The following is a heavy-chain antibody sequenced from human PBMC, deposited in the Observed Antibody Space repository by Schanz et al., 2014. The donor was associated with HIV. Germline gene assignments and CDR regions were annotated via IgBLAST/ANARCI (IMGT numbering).Heavy chain of an antibody. CDR3: AKVGQMGIAAAGGTWFDP. CDR1: GFNVSNNY. CDR2: IWYDGSNK. V-gene: IGHV3-30*02. Sequence: VQLVESGGGLMQPGGSLRLSCAASGFNVSNNYVSWVRQAPGKGLEWVAVIWYDGSNKYYADSVKGRFTISRDNSKNTLYLQMNSLRAEDTAVYYCAKVGQMGIAAAGGTWFDPWGQGTLVTVSS. J-gene: IGHJ5*02. D-gene: IGHD6-13*01.